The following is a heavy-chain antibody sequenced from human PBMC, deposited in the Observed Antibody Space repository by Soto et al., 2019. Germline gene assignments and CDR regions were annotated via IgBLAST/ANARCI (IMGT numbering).Heavy chain of an antibody. Sequence: PGGSLRLSCAASGFTFSSYGMHWVRQAPGKGLEWVAVLWYDGSNKYYADSVKGRFTISRDNSKNTLYLQMNSLRAEDTAVYYCARDRITIFGVVIPVPGYMDGWGKGTTVTVSS. J-gene: IGHJ6*03. CDR1: GFTFSSYG. CDR3: ARDRITIFGVVIPVPGYMDG. D-gene: IGHD3-3*01. CDR2: LWYDGSNK. V-gene: IGHV3-33*01.